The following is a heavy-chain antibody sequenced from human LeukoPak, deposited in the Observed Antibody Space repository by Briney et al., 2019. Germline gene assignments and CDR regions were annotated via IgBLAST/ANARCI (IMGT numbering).Heavy chain of an antibody. CDR2: IWYDGSNE. CDR3: ATSRGSYYMDV. Sequence: PGRSLRLPCAASGITFRNYGFHWVRQAPGKGLEWVAIIWYDGSNEYYADSVKGRFTISRDNSKNTLYLQMNSLRAEDTAVYYCATSRGSYYMDVWGKGTTVTVSS. D-gene: IGHD1-26*01. CDR1: GITFRNYG. V-gene: IGHV3-33*01. J-gene: IGHJ6*03.